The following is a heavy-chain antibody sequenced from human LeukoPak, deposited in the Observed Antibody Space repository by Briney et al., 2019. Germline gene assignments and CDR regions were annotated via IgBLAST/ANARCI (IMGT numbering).Heavy chain of an antibody. CDR2: INSDSGDT. J-gene: IGHJ3*02. Sequence: ASVKVSCKASGYTFTGYFIHWVRQAPGQGLEWMGWINSDSGDTNYAQRFQGRVTMTRDTSISTAYMELSRLRSDDTAVYYCASPVAVAGRNAFDIWGQGTTVTVSS. CDR1: GYTFTGYF. CDR3: ASPVAVAGRNAFDI. V-gene: IGHV1-2*02. D-gene: IGHD6-19*01.